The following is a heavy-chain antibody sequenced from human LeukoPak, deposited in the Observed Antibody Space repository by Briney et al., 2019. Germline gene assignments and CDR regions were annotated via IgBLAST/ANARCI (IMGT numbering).Heavy chain of an antibody. CDR2: INGDGSST. V-gene: IGHV3-74*01. Sequence: PGVSLRLSCAASGFTFNSHWMHWVRQAPGKGLLWVSGINGDGSSTSNEDSVKGRFTISRDNAKNMLYLQMNSLRAESTAVYYCVRELGAFDIWGQGTMVTVSS. J-gene: IGHJ3*02. CDR1: GFTFNSHW. CDR3: VRELGAFDI.